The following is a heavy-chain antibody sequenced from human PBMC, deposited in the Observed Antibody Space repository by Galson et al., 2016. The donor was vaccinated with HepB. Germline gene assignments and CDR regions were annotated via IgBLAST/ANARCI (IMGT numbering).Heavy chain of an antibody. D-gene: IGHD1-26*01. Sequence: SLRLSCAAPGFTFSSCSMNWVRQAPGKGLEWVSSISTSSSYMYYAGSVKGRLTISRENSYNTLYLQMKSLRPDDTAVYYCAKAVGGSSVSLPDYWGQGALVTVSS. CDR2: ISTSSSYM. J-gene: IGHJ4*02. V-gene: IGHV3-21*04. CDR1: GFTFSSCS. CDR3: AKAVGGSSVSLPDY.